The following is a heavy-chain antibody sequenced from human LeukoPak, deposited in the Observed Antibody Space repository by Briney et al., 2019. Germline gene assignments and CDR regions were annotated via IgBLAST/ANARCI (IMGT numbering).Heavy chain of an antibody. CDR2: TSGSGGST. CDR1: GFTFSSYA. Sequence: GGSLRLSCAASGFTFSSYAMSWVRQAPGKGLEWVSGTSGSGGSTYYAGSVKGRFTISRDNSKNTLYLQMNSLRVEDTAVYYCAKNGGSQCYSHLDAWGQGTLVTVSS. V-gene: IGHV3-23*01. CDR3: AKNGGSQCYSHLDA. D-gene: IGHD2-15*01. J-gene: IGHJ5*02.